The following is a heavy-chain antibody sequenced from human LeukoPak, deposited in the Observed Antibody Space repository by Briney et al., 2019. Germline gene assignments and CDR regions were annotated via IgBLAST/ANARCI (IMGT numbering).Heavy chain of an antibody. V-gene: IGHV3-7*03. CDR2: INIGGSEK. D-gene: IGHD4-23*01. CDR1: GFTFSSYW. CDR3: ARDYGGNPY. Sequence: GGSLRLSCAVSGFTFSSYWMSWVRQAPGKGLEWVANINIGGSEKNYLDSVKGRFPISRDNAKNSLYLQMNNLRAEDTAVYFCARDYGGNPYWGQGTLVTVSS. J-gene: IGHJ4*02.